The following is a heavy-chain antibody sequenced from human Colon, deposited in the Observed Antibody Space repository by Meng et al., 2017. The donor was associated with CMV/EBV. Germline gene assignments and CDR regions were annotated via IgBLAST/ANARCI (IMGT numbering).Heavy chain of an antibody. CDR3: ARGLYGSGRHQIDY. J-gene: IGHJ4*02. D-gene: IGHD3-10*01. CDR2: INHSGSS. CDR1: GGYFSSYY. Sequence: QVQVEQWGAGLVKPSETLSLTCAVYGGYFSSYYWSWIRQPPGKWLEWIGEINHSGSSNYNPSLKSRVTISVDTSKNQFSLKLSSVTAADTAVYYCARGLYGSGRHQIDYWGQGTLVTVSS. V-gene: IGHV4-34*01.